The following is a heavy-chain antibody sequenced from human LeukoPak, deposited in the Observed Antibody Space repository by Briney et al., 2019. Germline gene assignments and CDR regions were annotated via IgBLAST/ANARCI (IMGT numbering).Heavy chain of an antibody. V-gene: IGHV3-11*01. CDR3: ARAGDFRIYYYYYMDV. CDR2: ISSSGSTI. D-gene: IGHD2-21*01. J-gene: IGHJ6*03. CDR1: GFTFSDYY. Sequence: GRSLRLSCAASGFTFSDYYMSWIRQAPGKGLEWVSYISSSGSTIYYADSVKGRFTISRDNAENSLYLQMNSLRAEDTAVYYCARAGDFRIYYYYYMDVWGKGTTVTVSS.